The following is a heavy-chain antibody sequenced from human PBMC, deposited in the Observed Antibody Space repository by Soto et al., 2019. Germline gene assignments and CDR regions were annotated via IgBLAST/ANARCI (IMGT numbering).Heavy chain of an antibody. J-gene: IGHJ2*01. CDR2: INSDGSST. CDR3: ARLWFGESWYFDL. D-gene: IGHD3-10*01. V-gene: IGHV3-74*01. Sequence: EVQLVESGGGLVQPGGSLRLSCAASGFTFSSYWMHWVRQAPGKRLVWVSRINSDGSSTSYADSVKGRFTIPRDNAKNTLYLQMNSLRAEDTAVYYCARLWFGESWYFDLWGRGTLVTVSS. CDR1: GFTFSSYW.